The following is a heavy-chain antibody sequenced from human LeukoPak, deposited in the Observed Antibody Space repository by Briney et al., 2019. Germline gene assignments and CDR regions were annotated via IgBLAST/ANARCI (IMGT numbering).Heavy chain of an antibody. V-gene: IGHV3-7*01. CDR3: ARDQEDIVVVPAASAKYYYYYYMDV. J-gene: IGHJ6*03. D-gene: IGHD2-2*01. CDR2: IKQDGSEK. Sequence: GGSLRLSCAASGFTFSSYWMSWVRQAPGKGLEWVANIKQDGSEKYYVDSVKGRFTISRDNAKNTLYLQMNSLRAEDTAVYYCARDQEDIVVVPAASAKYYYYYYMDVWGKGTAVTISS. CDR1: GFTFSSYW.